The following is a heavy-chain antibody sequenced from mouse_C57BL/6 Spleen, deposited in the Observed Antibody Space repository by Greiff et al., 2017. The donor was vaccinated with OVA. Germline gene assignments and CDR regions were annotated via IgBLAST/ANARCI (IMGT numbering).Heavy chain of an antibody. V-gene: IGHV5-17*01. D-gene: IGHD1-1*01. CDR2: ISSGSSTI. CDR1: GFTFSDYG. CDR3: ARRYYGSSYYFDY. Sequence: EVMLMESGGGLVKPGGSLKLSCAASGFTFSDYGMHWVRQAPEKGLEWVAYISSGSSTIYYADTVKGRFTISRDNAKNTLFLQMTSLRSEDTAMYYCARRYYGSSYYFDYWGQGTTLTVSS. J-gene: IGHJ2*01.